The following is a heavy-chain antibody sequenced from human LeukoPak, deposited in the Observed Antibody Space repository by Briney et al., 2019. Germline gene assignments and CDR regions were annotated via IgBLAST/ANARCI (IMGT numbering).Heavy chain of an antibody. V-gene: IGHV3-74*01. D-gene: IGHD3-22*01. Sequence: GGSLRLSCAASGFTFSSYWMHWVRQAPGKGLVWVSRINSDGSSTSYADPVKGRFTISRDNAKNTLYLQMNSLRAEDTAVYYCASYDSSGYYYVDAFDIWGQGTMVTVSS. CDR3: ASYDSSGYYYVDAFDI. J-gene: IGHJ3*02. CDR1: GFTFSSYW. CDR2: INSDGSST.